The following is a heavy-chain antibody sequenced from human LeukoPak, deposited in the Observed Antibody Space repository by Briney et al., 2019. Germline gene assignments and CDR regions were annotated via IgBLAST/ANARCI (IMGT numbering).Heavy chain of an antibody. J-gene: IGHJ4*02. Sequence: GGSLRLSCAASGFTFSSCGMHWIRQAPGKGLEWVAFIRNDGSIIYNADSVKGRFTISRDNSKNTLYLQMNSLRADDTAVYYCAKDTPLCYFDYWGQGTLVTVSS. CDR1: GFTFSSCG. CDR3: AKDTPLCYFDY. V-gene: IGHV3-30*02. D-gene: IGHD3-16*01. CDR2: IRNDGSII.